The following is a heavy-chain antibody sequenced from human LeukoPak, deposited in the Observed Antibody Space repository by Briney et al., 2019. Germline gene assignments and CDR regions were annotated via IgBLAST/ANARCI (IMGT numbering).Heavy chain of an antibody. CDR2: IYSGGST. J-gene: IGHJ5*02. CDR1: GFTVSSNY. Sequence: GGSLRLSCAASGFTVSSNYMSWVRQAPGKGLEWVSVIYSGGSTYYADSVKGRFTISRDNSKDTLYLQMNSLRAEDTAVYYCARVRKYSSSPFDPWGQGTLVTVSS. D-gene: IGHD6-13*01. CDR3: ARVRKYSSSPFDP. V-gene: IGHV3-53*01.